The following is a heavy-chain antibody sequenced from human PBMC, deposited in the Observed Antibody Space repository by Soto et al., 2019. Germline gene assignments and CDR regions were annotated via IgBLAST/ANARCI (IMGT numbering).Heavy chain of an antibody. CDR2: INTRGGTT. Sequence: QVQLVQSGAEVRKPGASVRLSCKASGYTLTRFYLHWVRQAPGQGLEWMGIINTRGGTTAYAQKFRGRLTATRDTSTSTVYMELSNLRSEDTAIYYCARGPDDSDVPRWDYWGQGTRVTVSS. CDR3: ARGPDDSDVPRWDY. CDR1: GYTLTRFY. D-gene: IGHD4-17*01. J-gene: IGHJ4*02. V-gene: IGHV1-46*01.